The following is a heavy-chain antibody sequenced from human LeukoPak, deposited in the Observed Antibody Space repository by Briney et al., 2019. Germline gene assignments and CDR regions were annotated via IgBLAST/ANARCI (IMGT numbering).Heavy chain of an antibody. CDR1: GFSFDDYG. Sequence: PGGSLRLSCAASGFSFDDYGMSWVRQAPGKGLEWVSGINWNGGSTGYADSVKGRFTISRDNAKNSLSLQIHSLRVEDTALYSCARGGISIFGVVIYMDVWGKGTTVTISS. CDR2: INWNGGST. CDR3: ARGGISIFGVVIYMDV. V-gene: IGHV3-20*04. D-gene: IGHD3-3*01. J-gene: IGHJ6*03.